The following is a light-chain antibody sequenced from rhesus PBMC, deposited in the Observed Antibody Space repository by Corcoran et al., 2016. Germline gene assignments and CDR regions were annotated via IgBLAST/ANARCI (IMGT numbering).Light chain of an antibody. Sequence: DIQMSQSPSSLSASVGDKVTITCRVSQGISNALAWYQQKPGKAPKLLLYAASSLESGVPSRFSGSRSGTDFTLTISSLQPEDFATYYCQQGYSTPFTFGPGTKLDIK. CDR3: QQGYSTPFT. CDR2: AAS. J-gene: IGKJ3*01. V-gene: IGKV1-33*02. CDR1: QGISNA.